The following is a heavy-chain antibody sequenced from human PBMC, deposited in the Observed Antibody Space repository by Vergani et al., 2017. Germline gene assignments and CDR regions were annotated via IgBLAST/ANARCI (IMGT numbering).Heavy chain of an antibody. CDR3: ARDLALGYYAGGY. CDR1: GYSFTSYG. J-gene: IGHJ4*02. Sequence: QVQLVQSGDELKKPGASVRVSCKASGYSFTSYGISWVRQAPGQGLEWMGWISVYNGNTNYAQKLQGRGTMTTDTSTSTAFMELRSLRSDDTAVYYCARDLALGYYAGGYWGQGTLVTVSS. D-gene: IGHD2-2*01. V-gene: IGHV1-18*04. CDR2: ISVYNGNT.